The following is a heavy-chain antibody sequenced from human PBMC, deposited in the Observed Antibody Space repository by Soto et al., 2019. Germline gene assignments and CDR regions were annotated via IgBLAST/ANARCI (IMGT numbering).Heavy chain of an antibody. CDR3: AKLPSPGTLTGYHNWFDP. V-gene: IGHV3-23*01. J-gene: IGHJ5*02. CDR2: ISGSGGST. D-gene: IGHD3-9*01. Sequence: VGSLRLSCAASGFTFSSYAMSWVRQALGKGLEWVSAISGSGGSTYYADSVKGRFTISRDNSKNTLYLQMNSLRAEDTAVYYCAKLPSPGTLTGYHNWFDPWGQGTLVTVSS. CDR1: GFTFSSYA.